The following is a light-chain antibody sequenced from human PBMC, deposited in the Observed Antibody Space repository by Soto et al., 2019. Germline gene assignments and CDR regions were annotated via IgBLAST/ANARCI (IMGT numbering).Light chain of an antibody. Sequence: EIVLTQSPGTLSLSPGERGTLSCRASQSVSSSYLAWFQQKPGQAPRLLIYGASSRATGIPDRFSGSGSGTDFTLTISRLEPKDFAVYYCQQYSNLPITFGHGTRLEIK. CDR1: QSVSSSY. CDR3: QQYSNLPIT. V-gene: IGKV3-20*01. J-gene: IGKJ5*01. CDR2: GAS.